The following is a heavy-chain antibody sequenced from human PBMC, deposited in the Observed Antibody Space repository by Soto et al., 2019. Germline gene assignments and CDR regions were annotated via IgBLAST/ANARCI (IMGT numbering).Heavy chain of an antibody. V-gene: IGHV5-51*01. CDR2: IYPGDSDT. CDR3: ARHNPFHYYGSGSPLDP. J-gene: IGHJ5*02. D-gene: IGHD3-10*01. CDR1: GYSFTSYW. Sequence: PGESLKISCKGSGYSFTSYWIGWVRQMPGKGLEWMGIIYPGDSDTRYSPSFQGQVTISADKSISTAYLQWSSLKASDTAMYYCARHNPFHYYGSGSPLDPWGQGTLVTVS.